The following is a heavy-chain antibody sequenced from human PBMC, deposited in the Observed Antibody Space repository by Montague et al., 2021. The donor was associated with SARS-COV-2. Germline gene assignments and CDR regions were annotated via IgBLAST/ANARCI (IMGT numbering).Heavy chain of an antibody. J-gene: IGHJ4*02. Sequence: SETLSLTCTVSGGSASSGSYYWSWVRQPPGKGLEWIGYIYYSGSTNYNPSLKSRVTISVDTSKNQFSLKLSSVTAADTAVYYCARDRGGGLGGVITAYYFDYWGQGTLVTVSS. D-gene: IGHD3-16*01. CDR2: IYYSGST. CDR3: ARDRGGGLGGVITAYYFDY. V-gene: IGHV4-61*01. CDR1: GGSASSGSYY.